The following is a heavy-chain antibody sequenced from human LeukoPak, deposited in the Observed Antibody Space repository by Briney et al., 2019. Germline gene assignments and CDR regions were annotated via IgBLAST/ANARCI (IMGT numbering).Heavy chain of an antibody. Sequence: ASETLSLTCTVSGGSISSSSYYWGWIRQPPGKGLEWIGSIYYSGSTYYNPSLKSRVTISVDTSKKQFSLKLSSVNAADTAVYYCAGTYYYGSGRLNWFDPWGQGTLVTVSS. J-gene: IGHJ5*02. D-gene: IGHD3-10*01. CDR3: AGTYYYGSGRLNWFDP. CDR1: GGSISSSSYY. CDR2: IYYSGST. V-gene: IGHV4-39*01.